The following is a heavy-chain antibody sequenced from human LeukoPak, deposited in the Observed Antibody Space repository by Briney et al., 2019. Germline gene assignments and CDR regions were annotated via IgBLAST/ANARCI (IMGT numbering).Heavy chain of an antibody. D-gene: IGHD6-6*01. CDR2: IYTSGST. J-gene: IGHJ5*02. Sequence: SETLSLTCTVSGGSLSSYYWSWLRQPAGKGLEWIGRIYTSGSTNYNPSLKSRVTMSVDTSKNQFSLKLSSVTAADTAVYYCARDQQYSSSSERNWFDPWGQGTLVTVSS. V-gene: IGHV4-4*07. CDR3: ARDQQYSSSSERNWFDP. CDR1: GGSLSSYY.